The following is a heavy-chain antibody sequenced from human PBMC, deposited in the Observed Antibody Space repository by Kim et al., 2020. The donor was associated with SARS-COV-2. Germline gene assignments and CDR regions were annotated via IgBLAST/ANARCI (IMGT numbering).Heavy chain of an antibody. D-gene: IGHD2-8*02. Sequence: GGSLRLSCAASGFTFSSYAMSWVRQAPGKGLEWVSAISGSGGSTYYADSVKGRFTISRDNSKNTLYLQMNSLRAEDTAVYYCAEVRARLLGYYYYSMDVWGQGTTVT. CDR1: GFTFSSYA. CDR2: ISGSGGST. CDR3: AEVRARLLGYYYYSMDV. J-gene: IGHJ6*02. V-gene: IGHV3-23*01.